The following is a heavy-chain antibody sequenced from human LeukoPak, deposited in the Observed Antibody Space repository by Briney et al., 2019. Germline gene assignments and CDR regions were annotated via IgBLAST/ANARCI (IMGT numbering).Heavy chain of an antibody. Sequence: GGSLRLSCAASGFTFSSYAMSWVRQAPGKGLEWVSATSGSGGSTYYADSVKGRFTISRDNSKNTLYLQMNSLRAEDTAVYYCAKQGSSSWYVGFDYWGQGTLVTVSS. J-gene: IGHJ4*02. CDR2: TSGSGGST. CDR1: GFTFSSYA. CDR3: AKQGSSSWYVGFDY. D-gene: IGHD6-13*01. V-gene: IGHV3-23*01.